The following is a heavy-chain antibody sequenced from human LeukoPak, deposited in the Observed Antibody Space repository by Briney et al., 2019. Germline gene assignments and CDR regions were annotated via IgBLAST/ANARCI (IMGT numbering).Heavy chain of an antibody. D-gene: IGHD6-19*01. V-gene: IGHV3-23*01. CDR3: AKVGRSGWSSSGGDF. Sequence: GGSLRLSCAASGFTFSSYAMSWVRQAPGKGLEWVSTISASGGSADYADSVKGRFPIARDNSNNTLYLQMNSLRAEDTAVYYCAKVGRSGWSSSGGDFRGEGTLVTVSA. CDR1: GFTFSSYA. CDR2: ISASGGSA. J-gene: IGHJ4*02.